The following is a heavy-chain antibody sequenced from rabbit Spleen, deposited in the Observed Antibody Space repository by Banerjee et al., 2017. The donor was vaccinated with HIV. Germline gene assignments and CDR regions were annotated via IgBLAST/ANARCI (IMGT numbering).Heavy chain of an antibody. V-gene: IGHV1S40*01. J-gene: IGHJ6*01. CDR1: GFSFISSYD. CDR3: VRDSGRYYGFDL. CDR2: IYTGNGKN. D-gene: IGHD1-1*01. Sequence: QSLEESGGDLVKPGASLTLTCTASGFSFISSYDMSWVRQAPGKGLEWIGFIYTGNGKNYYASWAKGRFTISKTSSTTVTLQMTSLTAADTATYFCVRDSGRYYGFDLWGPGTLVTVS.